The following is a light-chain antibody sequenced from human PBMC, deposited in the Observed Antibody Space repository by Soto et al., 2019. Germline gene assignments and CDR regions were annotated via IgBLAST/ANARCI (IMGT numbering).Light chain of an antibody. V-gene: IGKV1-9*01. CDR1: QGISSY. Sequence: DIQLTQSPSFLSASVGDRVTITCRASQGISSYLAWYQQKPGKAPKLLIYAASTLQSGVPSRFSGSGSGTDFTLTISSLQPEDFATYYCQQLNSYPRGTFGQGTRLEI. CDR2: AAS. J-gene: IGKJ5*01. CDR3: QQLNSYPRGT.